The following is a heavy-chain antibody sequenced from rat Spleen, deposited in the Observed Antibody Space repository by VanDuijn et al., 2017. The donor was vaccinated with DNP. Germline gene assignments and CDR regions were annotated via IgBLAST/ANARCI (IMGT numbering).Heavy chain of an antibody. D-gene: IGHD1-11*01. V-gene: IGHV5-25*01. CDR2: SSPSGSRT. CDR3: ATHPNYVGYSSYAMDA. CDR1: GFTFSNYD. Sequence: EVQLVESGGGLVQPGRSLKLSCAASGFTFSNYDMAWVRQAPKKGLEWVAASSPSGSRTYYADSVKGRFTISRDNAKSTLYLQMDSLRSEDTATYYCATHPNYVGYSSYAMDAWGQGTSVTVSS. J-gene: IGHJ4*01.